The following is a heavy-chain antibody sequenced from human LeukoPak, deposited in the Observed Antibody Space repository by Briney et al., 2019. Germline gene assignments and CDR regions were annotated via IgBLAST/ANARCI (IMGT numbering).Heavy chain of an antibody. CDR1: GGSFSGYY. J-gene: IGHJ4*02. CDR3: ARGPVRLPYLDY. D-gene: IGHD2-15*01. V-gene: IGHV4-34*01. Sequence: PSETLSLTSAVYGGSFSGYYWSWIRQLPGKGLEWIGEINHSGSTNYNPSLKSRVTISVDTSKNQFSLKLSSVTAADTAVYYCARGPVRLPYLDYWGQGTLVTVSS. CDR2: INHSGST.